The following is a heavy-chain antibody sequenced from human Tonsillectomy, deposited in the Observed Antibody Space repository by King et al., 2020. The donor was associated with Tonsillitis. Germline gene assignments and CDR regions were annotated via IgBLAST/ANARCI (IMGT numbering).Heavy chain of an antibody. D-gene: IGHD6-19*01. CDR3: ARGPSGWGAFDY. CDR2: INSDGSST. V-gene: IGHV3-74*01. CDR1: GFTFSSYW. Sequence: VQLVESGGGLVQPGGSLRLSCAASGFTFSSYWMHWVRQAPGKGLVWVSRINSDGSSTSYADSVKGRFTISSDNAKNTLYLQMNSLRVEDTALYYCARGPSGWGAFDYWGQGTLVTVSS. J-gene: IGHJ4*02.